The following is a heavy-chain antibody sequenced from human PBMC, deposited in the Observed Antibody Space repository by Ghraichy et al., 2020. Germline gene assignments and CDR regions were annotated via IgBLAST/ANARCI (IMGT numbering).Heavy chain of an antibody. Sequence: ASVKVSCKASGYTFSSYSVNWVRQAPGQGPEWMGWINTNTGIPTYAHGFAGRFVFSLDTSVSTAYLEIYSLETADTAVYYCARDREGGYSGYDWGYWGQGTLVAVSS. J-gene: IGHJ4*02. CDR1: GYTFSSYS. CDR3: ARDREGGYSGYDWGY. V-gene: IGHV7-4-1*01. D-gene: IGHD5-12*01. CDR2: INTNTGIP.